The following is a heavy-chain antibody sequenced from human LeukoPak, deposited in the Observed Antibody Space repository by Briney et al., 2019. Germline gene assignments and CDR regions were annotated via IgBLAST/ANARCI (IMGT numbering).Heavy chain of an antibody. Sequence: PGGSLRLPCAPSGFTFSSYGMSWARRAPGKGLEWVANIKQDGNEKYYVDSVKGRFTISRDNAKKSLYLQMNSLRADDTAVYYCARGGDYLDYWGQGTLVTVSS. CDR1: GFTFSSYG. V-gene: IGHV3-7*01. CDR2: IKQDGNEK. J-gene: IGHJ4*02. CDR3: ARGGDYLDY. D-gene: IGHD3-10*01.